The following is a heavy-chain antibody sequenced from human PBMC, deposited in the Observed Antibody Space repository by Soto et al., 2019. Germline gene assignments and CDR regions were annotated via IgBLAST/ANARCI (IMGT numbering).Heavy chain of an antibody. D-gene: IGHD4-17*01. CDR2: IYPGDSDT. J-gene: IGHJ6*02. CDR1: GYSFTSYW. CDR3: ARHYLGDYKGGGMDV. V-gene: IGHV5-51*01. Sequence: EVQLVQSGAEVKKPGESLKISCKGSGYSFTSYWIGWVRQMPGKGLEWMGIIYPGDSDTRYSPSFQGQVTISADKSISTANLQWNSRKASDTAMYYCARHYLGDYKGGGMDVWGQGTTVTVSS.